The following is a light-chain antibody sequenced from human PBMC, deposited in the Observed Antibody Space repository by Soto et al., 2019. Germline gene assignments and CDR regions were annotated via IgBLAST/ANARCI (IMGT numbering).Light chain of an antibody. J-gene: IGLJ1*01. Sequence: QAVVTQPASVSGSPGQWITISCNGSSSDVGAYNYVSWYQQYPGKAPKVIIFEVRKRPSGVSNRFSGSKSGDTASLTISGLHADDEADYYCSSYRSSSTFVFGTGTKLTVL. CDR2: EVR. CDR1: SSDVGAYNY. V-gene: IGLV2-14*01. CDR3: SSYRSSSTFV.